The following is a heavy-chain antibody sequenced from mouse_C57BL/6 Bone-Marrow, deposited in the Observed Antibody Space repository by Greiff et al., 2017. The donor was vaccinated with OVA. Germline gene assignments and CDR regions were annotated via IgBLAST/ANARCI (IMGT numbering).Heavy chain of an antibody. CDR3: ARFIYYGNYGGY. CDR1: GYAFSSSW. Sequence: QVQLQQSGPELVKPGASVKISCKASGYAFSSSWMNWVKQRPGKGLEWIGRIYPGDGDTNYNGKFKGKATLTADKSSSTAYMQLSSLTSEDSAVYFCARFIYYGNYGGYWGQGTTLTVSS. CDR2: IYPGDGDT. V-gene: IGHV1-82*01. J-gene: IGHJ2*01. D-gene: IGHD2-1*01.